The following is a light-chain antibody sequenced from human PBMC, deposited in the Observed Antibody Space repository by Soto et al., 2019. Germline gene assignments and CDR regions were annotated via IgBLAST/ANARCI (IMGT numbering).Light chain of an antibody. Sequence: EIVLTQSPATLSLSPGERATLSCRASQSVRSYLAWYQQKPGQAPRLLIYDASNRATDIPARFSGSGSGTDLTLTISSLDPEDSAVYYCHQRSKWPLTFGGGTKVEIK. J-gene: IGKJ4*01. CDR1: QSVRSY. CDR2: DAS. CDR3: HQRSKWPLT. V-gene: IGKV3-11*01.